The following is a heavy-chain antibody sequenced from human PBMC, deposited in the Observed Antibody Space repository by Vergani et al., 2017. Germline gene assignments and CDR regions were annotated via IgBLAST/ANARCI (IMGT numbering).Heavy chain of an antibody. CDR1: GYTFTGYY. V-gene: IGHV1-2*04. CDR3: ARARRYYYDSSGPADYYGMDV. Sequence: QVQLVQSGAEVKKPGASVKVSCKASGYTFTGYYMHWVRQAPGQGLEWRGWINPNSGGTNYAQKFQGWVTMTSDTSISTAYMELSRLRSDDTAVYYCARARRYYYDSSGPADYYGMDVWGQGTTVTVSS. J-gene: IGHJ6*02. D-gene: IGHD3-22*01. CDR2: INPNSGGT.